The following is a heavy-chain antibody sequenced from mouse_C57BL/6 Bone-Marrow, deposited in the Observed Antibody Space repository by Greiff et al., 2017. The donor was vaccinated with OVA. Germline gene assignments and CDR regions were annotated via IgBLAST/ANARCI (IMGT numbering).Heavy chain of an antibody. Sequence: VQLQQSGAELVRPGTSVKVSCKASGYAFTNYLIEWVKQRPGQGLEWIGVINPGSGGTNYNEKFKGKATLTADKSSSTAYMQLSSLTSEDSAVYFCARSGANWAYFDYWGQGTTLTVSS. CDR1: GYAFTNYL. J-gene: IGHJ2*01. D-gene: IGHD4-1*01. V-gene: IGHV1-54*01. CDR3: ARSGANWAYFDY. CDR2: INPGSGGT.